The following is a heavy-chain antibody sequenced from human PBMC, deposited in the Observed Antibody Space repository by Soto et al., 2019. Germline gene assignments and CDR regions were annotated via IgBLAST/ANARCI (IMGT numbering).Heavy chain of an antibody. CDR1: GFTFSSYS. CDR3: ARDFSPRSYFDY. Sequence: EVQLVESGGGLVQPGRSLRLSCAASGFTFSSYSMNWVRQAPGKGLEWVSSISSSSSYIYYADSVKGRFTISRDNAKNSLYLQMNSLRAEDTAVYYCARDFSPRSYFDYWGQGTLVTVSS. CDR2: ISSSSSYI. V-gene: IGHV3-21*01. J-gene: IGHJ4*02. D-gene: IGHD3-10*01.